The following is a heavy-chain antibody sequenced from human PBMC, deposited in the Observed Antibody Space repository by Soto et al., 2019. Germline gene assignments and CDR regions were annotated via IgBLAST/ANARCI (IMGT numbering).Heavy chain of an antibody. D-gene: IGHD1-26*01. CDR1: GFTFSTYA. CDR2: INGTGDET. Sequence: PGVSLRLSCSASGFTFSTYAMSWVRQAPGKGLEWVSGINGTGDETWYADSVKGRFTIFRDNSKKTLWLQMNSLRADDTATYYSAKDYLGANVTFDRWGQGTLVTVYS. V-gene: IGHV3-23*01. CDR3: AKDYLGANVTFDR. J-gene: IGHJ5*02.